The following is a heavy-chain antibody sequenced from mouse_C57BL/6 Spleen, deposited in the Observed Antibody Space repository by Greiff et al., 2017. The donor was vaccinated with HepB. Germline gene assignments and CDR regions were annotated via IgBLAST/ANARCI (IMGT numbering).Heavy chain of an antibody. CDR1: GFSLTSYG. CDR3: ARLEDI. D-gene: IGHD1-3*01. CDR2: IWAGGST. Sequence: VKLMESGPGLVAPSQSLSITCTVSGFSLTSYGVHWVRQPPGKGLEWLGVIWAGGSTNYNSALMSRLSISKDNSKDQVILKMNSLQTDDTAMDYCARLEDIWGQGTTLTVSS. V-gene: IGHV2-9*02. J-gene: IGHJ2*01.